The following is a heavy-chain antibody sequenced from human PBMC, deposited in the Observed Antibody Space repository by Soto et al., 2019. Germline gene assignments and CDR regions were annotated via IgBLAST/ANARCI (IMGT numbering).Heavy chain of an antibody. CDR2: VNYSGNT. CDR1: GDSISHYY. D-gene: IGHD1-26*01. CDR3: ARDPTGTYGAFDI. V-gene: IGHV4-59*01. Sequence: QVQLQESGPGLVKPSETLSLICTVSGDSISHYYWSWIRQPPGKGLEWIGYVNYSGNTRYNSSLKSRVTISVDTSENQFSLNLSSVTAADTAVYYCARDPTGTYGAFDIWGQGTMVTVSS. J-gene: IGHJ3*02.